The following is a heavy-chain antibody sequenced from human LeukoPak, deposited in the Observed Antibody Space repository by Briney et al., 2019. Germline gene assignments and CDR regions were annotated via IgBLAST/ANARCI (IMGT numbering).Heavy chain of an antibody. CDR1: GFTFSSYG. V-gene: IGHV3-23*01. CDR2: ISDDGRST. CDR3: AKRVPYTSSSVYFDY. D-gene: IGHD6-6*01. J-gene: IGHJ4*02. Sequence: GGSLRLSCAASGFTFSSYGMSWVRQAPGKGLEWVLSISDDGRSTYYADSVKGRFTISKDNSKNTMYLQMNNLRAEDTAIYYCAKRVPYTSSSVYFDYWGQGTLVTVSS.